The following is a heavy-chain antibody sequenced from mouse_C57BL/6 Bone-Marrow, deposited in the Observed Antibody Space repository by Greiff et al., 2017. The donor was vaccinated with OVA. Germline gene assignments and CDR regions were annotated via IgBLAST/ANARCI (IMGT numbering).Heavy chain of an antibody. J-gene: IGHJ2*01. D-gene: IGHD1-1*01. Sequence: EVQLQQSGAKLVRPGASVTLSCTASGFNIKDYYMHWVKQRPEQGLEWIGRIDPEDGATEYAPKFQGKATMTADTSSNTAYLQLSSLTSEDTAVYYCTTYYYGSSYGDYWGQGTTLTVSS. CDR3: TTYYYGSSYGDY. V-gene: IGHV14-1*01. CDR1: GFNIKDYY. CDR2: IDPEDGAT.